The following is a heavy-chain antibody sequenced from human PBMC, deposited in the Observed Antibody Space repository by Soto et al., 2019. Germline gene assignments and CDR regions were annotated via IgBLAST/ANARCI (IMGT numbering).Heavy chain of an antibody. CDR3: TTTLVVPAAKGYYYNGMDV. D-gene: IGHD2-2*01. V-gene: IGHV5-10-1*01. J-gene: IGHJ6*02. Sequence: PGEPPKISCPCSGYRFTIYWISWVRQMPGKGLEWLGRIDPSDSYTNYSPSFQGHVTISADQSISTAYLQWSSLKASDTAMYYWTTTLVVPAAKGYYYNGMDVWGQGTTVTVSS. CDR1: GYRFTIYW. CDR2: IDPSDSYT.